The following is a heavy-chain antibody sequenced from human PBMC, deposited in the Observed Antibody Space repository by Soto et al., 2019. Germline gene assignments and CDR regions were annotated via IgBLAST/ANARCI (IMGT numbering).Heavy chain of an antibody. D-gene: IGHD3-16*01. CDR3: TIEGAYPGPDFDY. CDR1: GFTFSDRY. CDR2: TKNKANSYTT. J-gene: IGHJ4*02. V-gene: IGHV3-72*01. Sequence: GGSLRISCAASGFTFSDRYMDWGRQAPGKGLEWVGRTKNKANSYTTEYAASVKGRFTISRDYSRDSVYLQMNSLKTDDTAVYYCTIEGAYPGPDFDYWGQGTLVTVSS.